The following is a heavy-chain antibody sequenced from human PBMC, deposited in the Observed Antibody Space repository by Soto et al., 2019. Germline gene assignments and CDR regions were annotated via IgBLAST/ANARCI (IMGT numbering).Heavy chain of an antibody. CDR1: GFTFSSYG. CDR3: AKDLGLWLLYYYYGMDV. CDR2: ISYDGSNK. J-gene: IGHJ6*02. V-gene: IGHV3-30*18. D-gene: IGHD5-18*01. Sequence: GGSLRLSCAASGFTFSSYGMHWVRQAPGKGLEWVAVISYDGSNKYYADSVKGRFTISRDNSKNTLYLQMNSLRAEDTAVYYCAKDLGLWLLYYYYGMDVWGQGTTVTVSS.